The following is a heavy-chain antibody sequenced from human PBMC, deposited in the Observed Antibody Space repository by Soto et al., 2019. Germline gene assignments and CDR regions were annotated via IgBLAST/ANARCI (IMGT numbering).Heavy chain of an antibody. CDR1: GYTFSNYA. Sequence: QVQLVQSGAEVKKPGASVKVSCKASGYTFSNYAISWGRQAPGQGLEWMGWISAYKANTNYAKKFKGIVTMTTDTSTTTPYMELRSLRSDDTAVYYCARGLMCCGDTWFDAWGQGTLVTVSS. CDR2: ISAYKANT. J-gene: IGHJ5*02. D-gene: IGHD2-15*01. V-gene: IGHV1-18*04. CDR3: ARGLMCCGDTWFDA.